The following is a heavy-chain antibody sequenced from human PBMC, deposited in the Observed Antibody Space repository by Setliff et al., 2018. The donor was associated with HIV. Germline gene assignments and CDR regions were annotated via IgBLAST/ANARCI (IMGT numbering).Heavy chain of an antibody. Sequence: ASVKVSCKASGYTFTSYYMHWVRQAPGQGLEWMGIINPSGGSTSYAQKFQGRVTMTRDTSTSTVYMELSSLRSEDTAVYYCAREVAAAGTHPGGSDYWGHGTLVTVSS. V-gene: IGHV1-46*01. J-gene: IGHJ4*01. CDR2: INPSGGST. CDR3: AREVAAAGTHPGGSDY. D-gene: IGHD6-13*01. CDR1: GYTFTSYY.